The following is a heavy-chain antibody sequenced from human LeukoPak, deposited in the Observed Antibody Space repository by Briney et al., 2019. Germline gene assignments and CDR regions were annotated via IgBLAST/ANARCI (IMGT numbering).Heavy chain of an antibody. CDR2: IKPKSGGT. CDR3: ARADYGDSRDEYNWFDP. CDR1: GYTFTGYY. Sequence: GASVKVSCKASGYTFTGYYLHWVRQAPGQGLEWMGWIKPKSGGTKYAQKFQGRVTMTRDTSISTVYMELRRLRSDGTAVYYCARADYGDSRDEYNWFDPWGQGTPVTVSS. V-gene: IGHV1-2*02. J-gene: IGHJ5*02. D-gene: IGHD4-17*01.